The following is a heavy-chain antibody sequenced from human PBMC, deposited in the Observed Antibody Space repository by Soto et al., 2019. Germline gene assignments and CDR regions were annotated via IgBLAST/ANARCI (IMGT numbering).Heavy chain of an antibody. D-gene: IGHD6-19*01. V-gene: IGHV4-39*02. CDR2: IYYSGST. CDR3: ARGRYSGAWYEFDY. CDR1: GGSVSSSSYY. J-gene: IGHJ4*02. Sequence: PSETLSLTCTFSGGSVSSSSYYLGWIRQPPGKELEWIGSIYYSGSTRYRSSLASRVTVSVDTSKNHFSLNLRSVTAADTAVYYCARGRYSGAWYEFDYWGQGALVTVSS.